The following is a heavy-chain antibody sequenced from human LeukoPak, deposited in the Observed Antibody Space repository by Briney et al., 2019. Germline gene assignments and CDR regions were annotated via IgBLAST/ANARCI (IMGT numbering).Heavy chain of an antibody. Sequence: PSETLSLTCTASGCSISSYYWNWIRQPAGKGLEWIGRIYSTGSNNYNPSLKSRVTMSVDTSKNQFSLRLRSVTAADTAVYYCARQIASAGTAGFDFWGQGALVTVSS. D-gene: IGHD6-13*01. V-gene: IGHV4-4*07. CDR1: GCSISSYY. CDR3: ARQIASAGTAGFDF. CDR2: IYSTGSN. J-gene: IGHJ4*02.